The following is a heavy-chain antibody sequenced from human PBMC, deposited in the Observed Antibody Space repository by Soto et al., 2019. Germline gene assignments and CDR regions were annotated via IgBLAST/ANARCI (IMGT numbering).Heavy chain of an antibody. D-gene: IGHD6-13*01. Sequence: SRTLXLTCAISGDSVSSNSAAWNWIRQSPSRGLEWLGRTYYRSKWYNDYAVSVKSRITINPDTSKNQFSLQLNSVTPEDTAVYYCAREAAAAGYYYYGMDVWGQGTTVTVSS. J-gene: IGHJ6*02. CDR1: GDSVSSNSAA. CDR3: AREAAAAGYYYYGMDV. CDR2: TYYRSKWYN. V-gene: IGHV6-1*01.